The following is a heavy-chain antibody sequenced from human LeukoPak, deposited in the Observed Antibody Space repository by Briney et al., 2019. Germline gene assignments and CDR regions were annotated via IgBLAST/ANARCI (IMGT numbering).Heavy chain of an antibody. J-gene: IGHJ4*02. D-gene: IGHD2-15*01. CDR1: GFTFSNYA. CDR2: ITGSGGST. CDR3: ARLDCSGSSCYQFDC. Sequence: GGSLRLSCAASGFTFSNYAMSWVRQAPGKGLEWVSGITGSGGSTFYADSVKGRFTISRDNSKNTLYLQMNSLRAEDTAVYYCARLDCSGSSCYQFDCWGQGTLVTVSS. V-gene: IGHV3-23*01.